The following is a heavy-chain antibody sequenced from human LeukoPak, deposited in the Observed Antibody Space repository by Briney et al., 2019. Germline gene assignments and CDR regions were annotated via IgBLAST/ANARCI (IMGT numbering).Heavy chain of an antibody. V-gene: IGHV4-39*07. J-gene: IGHJ4*02. CDR3: ARDRIAFDY. D-gene: IGHD2-15*01. CDR1: GGSISSSSYY. Sequence: SETLSLTCTVSGGSISSSSYYWGWIRQPPGQGLEWIGSIYYSGSTYYNPSLKSRVTISVDTSKNQFSLKLSSVTAADTAVYYCARDRIAFDYWGQGTLVTVSS. CDR2: IYYSGST.